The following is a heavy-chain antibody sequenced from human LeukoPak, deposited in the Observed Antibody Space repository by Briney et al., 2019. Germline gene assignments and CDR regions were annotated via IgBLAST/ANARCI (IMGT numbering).Heavy chain of an antibody. Sequence: ASVKVSCKASGYTFTSYYMHWVRQAPGQGLEWMGIINPSGGSTSYAQKFQGRVTMTRDTPTGTVYMELSNLRSEDTAVYYCARDVSPLRPPPTDAFDIWGQGTMVTVSS. CDR1: GYTFTSYY. CDR3: ARDVSPLRPPPTDAFDI. D-gene: IGHD5-12*01. V-gene: IGHV1-46*01. CDR2: INPSGGST. J-gene: IGHJ3*02.